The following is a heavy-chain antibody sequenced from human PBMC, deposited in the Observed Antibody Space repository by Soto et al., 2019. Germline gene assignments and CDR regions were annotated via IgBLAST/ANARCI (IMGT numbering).Heavy chain of an antibody. Sequence: SLRLSCAASGFTFIIYSIILFLHAPGNVLEWVSAISGSGVITYYADSLKGRFTISIYNSKNTLYLQMNSLRAEDKAVYYCAKALGTREVMEADAFDIWGQGTMVTVSS. V-gene: IGHV3-23*01. J-gene: IGHJ3*02. D-gene: IGHD3-16*01. CDR2: ISGSGVIT. CDR1: GFTFIIYS. CDR3: AKALGTREVMEADAFDI.